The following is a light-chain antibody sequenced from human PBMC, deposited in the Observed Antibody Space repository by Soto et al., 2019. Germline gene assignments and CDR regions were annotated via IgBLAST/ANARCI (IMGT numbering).Light chain of an antibody. J-gene: IGLJ1*01. CDR2: ANT. CDR1: SSNIGAGYD. CDR3: QSYDSRLSDYV. Sequence: QSVLTQPPSVSGAPGQRVTISCTGSSSNIGAGYDVHWYQQLPGTAPRLLINANTNRPSGVPDRFSGSKSGTSASLAISGFQAEDEGDYFCQSYDSRLSDYVFGTGTKVTVL. V-gene: IGLV1-40*01.